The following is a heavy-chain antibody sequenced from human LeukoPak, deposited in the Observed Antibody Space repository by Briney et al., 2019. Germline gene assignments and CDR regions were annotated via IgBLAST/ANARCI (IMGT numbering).Heavy chain of an antibody. Sequence: GGSLRLSCAASGFPLSNYWMHWVRQAPGKGLVWVSRINIDGSSISYADSVKGRFTISRDNAKNTVYLQMNSLRVEDTAVYYCARDRIVGTSFDLWGQGILVTVSS. CDR3: ARDRIVGTSFDL. CDR2: INIDGSSI. J-gene: IGHJ4*02. D-gene: IGHD1-26*01. V-gene: IGHV3-74*01. CDR1: GFPLSNYW.